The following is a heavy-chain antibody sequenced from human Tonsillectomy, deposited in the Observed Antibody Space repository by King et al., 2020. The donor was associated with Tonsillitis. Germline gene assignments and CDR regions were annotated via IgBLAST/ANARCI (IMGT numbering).Heavy chain of an antibody. CDR3: ARDSGSYYSLNWYFDL. V-gene: IGHV4-30-2*01. CDR1: GGSISSGDYS. Sequence: LQLQESGSGLVKPSQTLSLTCAVSGGSISSGDYSWRWIRQPPGKGLEWIGYIYHSGSTYYNPSLKSRVTISVDRSKNQFSLKLSSVTAADTAVYYCARDSGSYYSLNWYFDLWGRGTLVTVSS. J-gene: IGHJ2*01. CDR2: IYHSGST. D-gene: IGHD1-26*01.